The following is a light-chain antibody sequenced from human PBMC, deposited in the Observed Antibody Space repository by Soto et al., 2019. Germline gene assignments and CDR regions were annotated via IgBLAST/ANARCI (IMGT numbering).Light chain of an antibody. Sequence: QSVLTQPASVSGSPGQSITISCTGTSSDVGGYNYVSWYQQHPGKAPKFMIYDVSNRPSGVSNRFSGSKSGNTASLTISGLQAEDGADYYCSSYTSSSTPVVFGGGTKVTVL. CDR1: SSDVGGYNY. CDR2: DVS. V-gene: IGLV2-14*01. CDR3: SSYTSSSTPVV. J-gene: IGLJ2*01.